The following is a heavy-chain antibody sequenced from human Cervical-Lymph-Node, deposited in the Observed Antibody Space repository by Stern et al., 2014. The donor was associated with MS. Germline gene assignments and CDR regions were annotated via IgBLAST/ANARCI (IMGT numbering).Heavy chain of an antibody. CDR1: GFSLRNNGVA. V-gene: IGHV2-5*02. D-gene: IGHD4-17*01. CDR3: DNAPPGDFLEDAFDI. CDR2: IDWEGTS. Sequence: QVTLRESGPTLVKPTETLRLTCTFSGFSLRNNGVAVGWIRQTPGKALEFLALIDWEGTSRSNPPLNRSLTTPTDPAQSKLVLKMPGRAPGNPPPYTWDNAPPGDFLEDAFDIWGQGTMVTISS. J-gene: IGHJ3*02.